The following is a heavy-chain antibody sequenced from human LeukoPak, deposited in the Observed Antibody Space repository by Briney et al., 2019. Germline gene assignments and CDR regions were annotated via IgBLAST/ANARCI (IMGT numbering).Heavy chain of an antibody. CDR3: ARPYCSSTSCYSFPY. CDR1: GYSFTSYW. CDR2: IYPGDSDT. D-gene: IGHD2-2*01. J-gene: IGHJ4*02. Sequence: GESLKISCKGSGYSFTSYWTGWVRQMPGKGLEWMGIIYPGDSDTRYSPSFQGQVTISADKSISTAYLQWSSLKASDTAMYYCARPYCSSTSCYSFPYWGQGTLVTVSS. V-gene: IGHV5-51*01.